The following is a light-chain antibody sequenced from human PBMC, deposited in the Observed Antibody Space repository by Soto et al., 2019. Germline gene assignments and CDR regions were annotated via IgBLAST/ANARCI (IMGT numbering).Light chain of an antibody. CDR1: HSVSTSY. V-gene: IGKV3-20*01. Sequence: EIVLTQSPATLSLSPGEGATLSCRASHSVSTSYFAWYQQKPGQAPRLLIYGASNRATDIPDRFSGSGSGTDFTLTISRLETEDFAVYYWQQYGTSLITFSGGTKVEIK. J-gene: IGKJ4*01. CDR3: QQYGTSLIT. CDR2: GAS.